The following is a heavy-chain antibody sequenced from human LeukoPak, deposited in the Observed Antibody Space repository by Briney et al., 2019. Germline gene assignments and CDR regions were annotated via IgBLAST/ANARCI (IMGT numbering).Heavy chain of an antibody. CDR1: GFTFSGYA. CDR2: ISSNGGST. D-gene: IGHD4-17*01. V-gene: IGHV3-64D*06. Sequence: GGSLRLSCAAPGFTFSGYAMHWVPQAPGKGLEYVSAISSNGGSTYYADSVKGRFTISRDNSKNTLYLQMSSLRAEDTAVYYCVKDMATVTPDYWGQGTLVTVSS. CDR3: VKDMATVTPDY. J-gene: IGHJ4*02.